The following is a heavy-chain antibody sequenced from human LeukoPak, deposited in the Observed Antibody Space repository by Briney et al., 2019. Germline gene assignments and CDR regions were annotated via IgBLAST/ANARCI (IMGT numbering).Heavy chain of an antibody. CDR1: GLTFSSHP. Sequence: GGSLRLSCEASGLTFSSHPMHWVRQAPGKGLEYVSTISSNGLITYYANSVKGRFTISRDNSKNTLYLQMGSLRAEDMAVYYCVARRGVSDWYFDLWGRETLVTVSS. D-gene: IGHD3-10*01. CDR3: VARRGVSDWYFDL. J-gene: IGHJ2*01. V-gene: IGHV3-64*01. CDR2: ISSNGLIT.